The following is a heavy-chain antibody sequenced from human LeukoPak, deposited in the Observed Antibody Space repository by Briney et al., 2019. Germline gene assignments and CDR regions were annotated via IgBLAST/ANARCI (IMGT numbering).Heavy chain of an antibody. CDR3: AKATGTLGN. Sequence: PGGSLRLSCAASGFTYSSYAMSWVRQAPGKGLEWVSTISNSNGNTYYAGSVKGRFTISRDNSMNTLYLQMNSLTAEDTAIYYCAKATGTLGNWGQGTLVTVSS. V-gene: IGHV3-23*01. CDR1: GFTYSSYA. J-gene: IGHJ4*02. D-gene: IGHD1-1*01. CDR2: ISNSNGNT.